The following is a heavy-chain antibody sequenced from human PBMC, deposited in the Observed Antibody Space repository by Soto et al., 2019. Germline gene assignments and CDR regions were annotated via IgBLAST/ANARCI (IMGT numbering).Heavy chain of an antibody. CDR1: GGSISSSSYY. CDR2: IYYSGST. Sequence: QLQLQESGPGLVKPSETLSLTCTVSGGSISSSSYYWGWIRQPPGKGLEWIGSIYYSGSTYYNPSRKSRVTISVDTSKNHFSLKLSSVTAADTAVYYCASPKIAFYNWFDPWGQGTLVTVSS. CDR3: ASPKIAFYNWFDP. J-gene: IGHJ5*02. V-gene: IGHV4-39*01. D-gene: IGHD3-3*02.